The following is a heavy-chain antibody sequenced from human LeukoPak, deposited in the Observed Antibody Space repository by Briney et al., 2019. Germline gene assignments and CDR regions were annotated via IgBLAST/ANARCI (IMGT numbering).Heavy chain of an antibody. J-gene: IGHJ4*02. D-gene: IGHD2-15*01. Sequence: GRSLRLSCAASGFTFSSYAMHWVRQAPGKGLEWMAVISDDGSNKYYADSVKGRFTISRDNSKNTLYLQMNSLRSEDTAVYYCARVPAHLSCSGGSCYHFDNWGQGTLVTVSS. CDR2: ISDDGSNK. CDR1: GFTFSSYA. V-gene: IGHV3-30*04. CDR3: ARVPAHLSCSGGSCYHFDN.